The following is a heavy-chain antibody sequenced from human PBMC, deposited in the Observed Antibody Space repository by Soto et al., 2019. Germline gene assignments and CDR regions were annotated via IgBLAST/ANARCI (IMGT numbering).Heavy chain of an antibody. D-gene: IGHD1-26*01. Sequence: EVQLLESGGGLVQPGGSLRLSCAASGFTFGTYAMNWVRQAPGKGLEWVSGLSGSGGSTYYADFVKGRFTISRDNSKNTLYLQMNGLRAEDTAMYYCARSAESWDRIAGNFDSWGQGTLVTVSS. V-gene: IGHV3-23*01. CDR1: GFTFGTYA. J-gene: IGHJ4*02. CDR2: LSGSGGST. CDR3: ARSAESWDRIAGNFDS.